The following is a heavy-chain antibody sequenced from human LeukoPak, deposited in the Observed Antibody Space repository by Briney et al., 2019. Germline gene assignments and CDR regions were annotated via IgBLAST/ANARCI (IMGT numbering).Heavy chain of an antibody. CDR3: ARGSGSYYYYYGMGV. D-gene: IGHD1-26*01. CDR1: GGTFSSYA. V-gene: IGHV1-69*13. J-gene: IGHJ6*02. Sequence: ASVTVSCTASGGTFSSYAISWVRQAPGQGLEWMGGIIPIFGTANYAQKFQGRVTITADESTSTAYMELSSLRSEDTAVYYCARGSGSYYYYYGMGVWGQGTTVTVSS. CDR2: IIPIFGTA.